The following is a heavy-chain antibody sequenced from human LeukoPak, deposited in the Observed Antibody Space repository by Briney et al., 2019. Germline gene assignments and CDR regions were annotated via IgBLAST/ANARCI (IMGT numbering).Heavy chain of an antibody. CDR3: AKRGVVIRVILVGFHKEAYYFDS. CDR1: GITLSNYV. D-gene: IGHD3-22*01. V-gene: IGHV3-23*01. Sequence: GSLRLSCVVSGITLSNYVMSWVRQAPGKGLEWVAGISGSGGGTKYADSVKGRFTISRDNRKTTLYLQMNSLRAEDTAMYFCAKRGVVIRVILVGFHKEAYYFDSWGQGALVTVSS. J-gene: IGHJ4*02. CDR2: ISGSGGGT.